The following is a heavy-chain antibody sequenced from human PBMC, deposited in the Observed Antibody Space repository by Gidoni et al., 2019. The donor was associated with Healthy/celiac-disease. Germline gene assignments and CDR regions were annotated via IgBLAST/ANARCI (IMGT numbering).Heavy chain of an antibody. J-gene: IGHJ6*02. D-gene: IGHD2-2*01. CDR3: ARGGVVPAAIRPYYYYGMDV. V-gene: IGHV1-18*01. CDR1: GYTFTSYG. CDR2: SSAYNGNT. Sequence: QVQLGQSGDEVKKPEAYVTFYCKAAGYTFTSYGIRWVRQAPGHGLEWMVWSSAYNGNTNYAQKLQGIVTMTTDTSTSTAYMELRSLRSDDTAVYYCARGGVVPAAIRPYYYYGMDVCGQGTTVTVSS.